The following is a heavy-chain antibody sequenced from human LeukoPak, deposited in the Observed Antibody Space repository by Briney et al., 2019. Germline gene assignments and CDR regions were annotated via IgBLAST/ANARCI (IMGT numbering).Heavy chain of an antibody. CDR1: GFTFSIYS. Sequence: GGSLRLSCTASGFTFSIYSMNWVRQAPGKGLDWVSSISSASSNIYYTDSVKGRFTISRDNSKNTLYLQMNSLRAEDTAVYYCASSSGWPVARLWGQGTLVTVSS. CDR3: ASSSGWPVARL. V-gene: IGHV3-21*01. D-gene: IGHD6-19*01. CDR2: ISSASSNI. J-gene: IGHJ4*02.